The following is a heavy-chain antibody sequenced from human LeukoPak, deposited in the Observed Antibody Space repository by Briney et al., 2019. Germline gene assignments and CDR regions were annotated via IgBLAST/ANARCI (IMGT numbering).Heavy chain of an antibody. J-gene: IGHJ6*03. CDR2: IWYDGSNK. V-gene: IGHV3-33*06. D-gene: IGHD3-9*01. CDR1: GFTFSSYG. CDR3: AKSDTYYYYMDV. Sequence: GRSLRLSCAASGFTFSSYGMHWVRQAPGKGLEWVAVIWYDGSNKYYADSVKGRFTISRDNSKNTLYLQMNSLRVEDMALYYCAKSDTYYYYMDVWGKGTTVTVSS.